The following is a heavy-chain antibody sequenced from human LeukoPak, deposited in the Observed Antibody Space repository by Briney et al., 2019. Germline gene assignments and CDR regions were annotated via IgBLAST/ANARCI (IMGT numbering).Heavy chain of an antibody. CDR2: IYYSGST. V-gene: IGHV4-59*08. CDR3: ARVNYDSSGYYFDY. CDR1: GGSISSYY. D-gene: IGHD3-22*01. Sequence: SETLSLTCSVSGGSISSYYWSWIRQPPGKGLEWIGYIYYSGSTNYNPSLKSRVTISVDTSKNQFSLKLSSVTAADMAVYYCARVNYDSSGYYFDYWGQGTLVTVSS. J-gene: IGHJ4*02.